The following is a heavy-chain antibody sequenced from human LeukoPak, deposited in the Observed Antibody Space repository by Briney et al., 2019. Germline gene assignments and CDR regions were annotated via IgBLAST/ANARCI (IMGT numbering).Heavy chain of an antibody. J-gene: IGHJ4*02. D-gene: IGHD1-1*01. CDR3: ARGDDFSGDH. CDR1: GFTFSKFW. Sequence: AGGSLRLSCLLSGFTFSKFWMSWVRQAPGRGLEWVANIHPEGNEKYHVEFVKGRFTISRDNAKNLLFLQMNGLRVEDTAVYYCARGDDFSGDHWGQGTLVTVSS. V-gene: IGHV3-7*04. CDR2: IHPEGNEK.